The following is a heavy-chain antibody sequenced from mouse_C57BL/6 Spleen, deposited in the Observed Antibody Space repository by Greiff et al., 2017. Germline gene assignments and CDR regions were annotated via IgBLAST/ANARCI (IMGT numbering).Heavy chain of an antibody. D-gene: IGHD2-5*01. CDR1: GFTFSDYY. V-gene: IGHV5-12*01. J-gene: IGHJ2*01. CDR2: ISNGGGST. Sequence: EVKVEESGGGLVQPGGSLKLSCAASGFTFSDYYMYWVRQTPEKRLEWVAYISNGGGSTYYPDTVKGRFTISRDNAKNTLYLQMSRLKSEDTAMYYCARQAYYSNYVYYCDYWGQGTTLTVSS. CDR3: ARQAYYSNYVYYCDY.